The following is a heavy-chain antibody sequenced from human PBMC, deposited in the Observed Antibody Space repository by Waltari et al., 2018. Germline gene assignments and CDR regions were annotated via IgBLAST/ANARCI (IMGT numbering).Heavy chain of an antibody. J-gene: IGHJ4*02. Sequence: VRLLESGGGLVQPGGSVRVSCAASGFSLRSHAVVGVRQAPGKGRGCVSSIRSRGGDTYYADSVKGRFTISRDNSKNMLYLEVNSLRVEDTATYYCARRGGTGPVTVGGIHCDYWGQGTLVTVFS. CDR1: GFSLRSHA. D-gene: IGHD3-22*01. V-gene: IGHV3-23*01. CDR3: ARRGGTGPVTVGGIHCDY. CDR2: IRSRGGDT.